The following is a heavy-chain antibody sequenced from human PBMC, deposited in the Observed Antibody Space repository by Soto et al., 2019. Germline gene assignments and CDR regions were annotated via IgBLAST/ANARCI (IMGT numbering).Heavy chain of an antibody. CDR2: IIPIFGTA. Sequence: SVKVSCKASGYTFTSYGITWVRQAPGQGLEWMGGIIPIFGTANYAQKFQGRVTITADESTSTAYMELSSLRSEDTAVYYCARESRYCSGGSCYFLPGVDYWGQGTLVTVSS. D-gene: IGHD2-15*01. J-gene: IGHJ4*02. CDR3: ARESRYCSGGSCYFLPGVDY. CDR1: GYTFTSYG. V-gene: IGHV1-69*13.